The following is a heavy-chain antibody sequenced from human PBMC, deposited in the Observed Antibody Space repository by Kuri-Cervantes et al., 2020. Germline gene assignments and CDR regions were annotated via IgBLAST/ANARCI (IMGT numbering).Heavy chain of an antibody. J-gene: IGHJ2*01. Sequence: SVKVSCKASGYTFTSYGISWVRQAPGQGLEWMGGIIPIFGTANYAQKFQGRVTITADKSTSTAYMELSSLRSEDTAVYYCARGRSGDSHWYFDLWGRGTLVTVSS. CDR2: IIPIFGTA. CDR1: GYTFTSYG. V-gene: IGHV1-69*06. D-gene: IGHD2-21*02. CDR3: ARGRSGDSHWYFDL.